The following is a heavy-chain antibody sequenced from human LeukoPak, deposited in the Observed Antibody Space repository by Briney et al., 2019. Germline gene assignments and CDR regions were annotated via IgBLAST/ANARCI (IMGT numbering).Heavy chain of an antibody. CDR2: IKSKTDGGTT. Sequence: PGGSLRLSCAASGLSFSKAWMSWVRQAPGKGLEWVGRIKSKTDGGTTDYAAPVKGRFTISRDDSKNTLYLQMNSLKTEDTAVYYCTPETVVLWFAWGQGTLVTVSS. D-gene: IGHD3-10*01. V-gene: IGHV3-15*01. CDR3: TPETVVLWFA. CDR1: GLSFSKAW. J-gene: IGHJ4*02.